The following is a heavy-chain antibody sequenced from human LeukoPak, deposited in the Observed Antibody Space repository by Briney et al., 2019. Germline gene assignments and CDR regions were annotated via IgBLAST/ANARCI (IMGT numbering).Heavy chain of an antibody. CDR3: ARGGGDHYDILTGYSHYYYYMDV. Sequence: PSETLSLTCAVSGVSISRGGYSWSWIRQPAGKGLEWIGRIYTSGSTNYNPSLKSRVTMSVDTSKNQFSLKLSSVPAADTAVYYCARGGGDHYDILTGYSHYYYYMDVWGKGTTVTISS. D-gene: IGHD3-9*01. CDR2: IYTSGST. CDR1: GVSISRGGYS. V-gene: IGHV4-61*02. J-gene: IGHJ6*03.